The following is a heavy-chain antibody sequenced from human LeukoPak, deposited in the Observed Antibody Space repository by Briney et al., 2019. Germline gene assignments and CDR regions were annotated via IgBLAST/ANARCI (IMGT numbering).Heavy chain of an antibody. CDR3: ARQRDGYNWGFDY. CDR2: IYYPGST. V-gene: IGHV4-59*08. J-gene: IGHJ4*02. CDR1: GDSITSYY. D-gene: IGHD5-24*01. Sequence: PSETLSLTCTVSGDSITSYYWSWIRQPPGKGLEWIGYIYYPGSTSYNPSLKSRGAISLDTSKNQFSLKVSSVTAADTAVYFCARQRDGYNWGFDYWGQGTLVTVSS.